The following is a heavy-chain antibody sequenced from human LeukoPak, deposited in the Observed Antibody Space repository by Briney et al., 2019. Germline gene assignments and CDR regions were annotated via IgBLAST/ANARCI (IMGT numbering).Heavy chain of an antibody. D-gene: IGHD3-3*01. CDR2: INHSGST. CDR1: GGSFSGYY. V-gene: IGHV4-34*01. Sequence: SSETLSLTCAVYGGSFSGYYWSWLRQPPGKGLEWIGEINHSGSTNYNPSLKSRVTISVDTSKNQFSLKLSSVTAADTAVYYCARGGPGTYYDFWSGYYRNWFDPWGQGTLVTVSS. CDR3: ARGGPGTYYDFWSGYYRNWFDP. J-gene: IGHJ5*02.